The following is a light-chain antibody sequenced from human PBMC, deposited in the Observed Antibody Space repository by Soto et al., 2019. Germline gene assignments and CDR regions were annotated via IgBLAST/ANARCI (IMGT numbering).Light chain of an antibody. J-gene: IGKJ1*01. CDR2: DAS. CDR1: QSVSSSY. V-gene: IGKV3-20*01. Sequence: EIVLTQSPGTLSLSPGARATLSCRASQSVSSSYLAWYQQKPGQAPRLLIYDASSRATGIPDRFSGSGSGTDFALTISRLEPEVFAVYYCEQYGSSSAFGQGTKVEIK. CDR3: EQYGSSSA.